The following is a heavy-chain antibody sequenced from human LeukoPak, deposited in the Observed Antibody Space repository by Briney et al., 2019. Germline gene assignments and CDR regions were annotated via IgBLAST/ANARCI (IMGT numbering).Heavy chain of an antibody. D-gene: IGHD2-21*01. CDR2: VWYDGTNQ. Sequence: GGSLRLSCAVSGFTFSTYGFHWVRQAPGKGLEWVAAVWYDGTNQFYADSVKGRFTISRDNSKNTLYLQMNGLRAEDTAVYYCARDHCGGDCCDPSPPFGDWGQGTPVTVSS. CDR1: GFTFSTYG. CDR3: ARDHCGGDCCDPSPPFGD. V-gene: IGHV3-33*01. J-gene: IGHJ4*02.